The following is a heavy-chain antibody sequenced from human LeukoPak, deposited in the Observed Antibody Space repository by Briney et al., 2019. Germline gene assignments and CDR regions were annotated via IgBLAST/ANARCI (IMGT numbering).Heavy chain of an antibody. CDR3: ARDMTTVVTYADAFDI. D-gene: IGHD4-23*01. J-gene: IGHJ3*02. CDR1: GDSVSSHSAA. V-gene: IGHV6-1*01. CDR2: TYYRSKWYN. Sequence: SQTLSLTCAISGDSVSSHSAAWNWIRQSPSRGLEWLGRTYYRSKWYNDYAVSVKSRITINPDTPKNQFSLQLNSVTPEDTAVYYCARDMTTVVTYADAFDIWGQGTMVTVSS.